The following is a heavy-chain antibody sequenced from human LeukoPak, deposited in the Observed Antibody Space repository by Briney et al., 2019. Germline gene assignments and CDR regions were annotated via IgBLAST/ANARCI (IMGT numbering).Heavy chain of an antibody. V-gene: IGHV3-7*01. D-gene: IGHD3-10*01. CDR3: AREGPYYYGSGSYYNPSSRSFDY. CDR2: IKQDGSEK. CDR1: GFTFSSYW. Sequence: GGSLRLSCAASGFTFSSYWMSWVRQAPGKGLEWVANIKQDGSEKYYVDSVKGRFTISRDNAKNSLYLQMNSLRAEDTAVYCCAREGPYYYGSGSYYNPSSRSFDYWGQGTLVTVSS. J-gene: IGHJ4*02.